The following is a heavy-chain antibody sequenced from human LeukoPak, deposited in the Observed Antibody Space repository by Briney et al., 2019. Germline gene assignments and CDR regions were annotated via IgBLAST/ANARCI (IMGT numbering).Heavy chain of an antibody. CDR3: ARDLSSSWYPQYFQH. Sequence: GASVKLSCKASGATFSSYAITWVRQAPGQGLEWMGRIIPILGIANYAQKFAGRVTITADKSTSTAYMELSSLRSEDTAVYYCARDLSSSWYPQYFQHWGQGTLVTVSS. D-gene: IGHD6-13*01. CDR1: GATFSSYA. J-gene: IGHJ1*01. V-gene: IGHV1-69*04. CDR2: IIPILGIA.